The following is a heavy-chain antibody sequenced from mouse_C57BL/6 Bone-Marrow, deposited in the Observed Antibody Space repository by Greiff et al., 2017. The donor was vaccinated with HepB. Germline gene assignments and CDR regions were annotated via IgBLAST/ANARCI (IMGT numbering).Heavy chain of an antibody. CDR1: GYTFTDYE. Sequence: QVQLQQSGAELVRPGASVTLSCKASGYTFTDYEMHWVKQTPVHGLEWIGAIDPETGGTAYNQKFKGKAILTADKSSSTAYMELRSLTSEDSAVYYCARWGLTGFADWGQGTLVTVSA. J-gene: IGHJ3*01. V-gene: IGHV1-15*01. CDR2: IDPETGGT. D-gene: IGHD2-13*01. CDR3: ARWGLTGFAD.